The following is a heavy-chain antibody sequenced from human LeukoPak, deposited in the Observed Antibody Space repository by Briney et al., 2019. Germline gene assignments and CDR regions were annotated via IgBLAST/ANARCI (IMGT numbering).Heavy chain of an antibody. J-gene: IGHJ4*02. CDR2: MNPNSGNT. CDR1: GYTFTSYD. Sequence: ASVKVSCKASGYTFTSYDINWVRQATGQVLEWMVWMNPNSGNTGYAQKFQGRVTMTRNTSISTAYMELSSLRSEDTAVYYCARVSIVGATIDYWGQGTLVTVTS. D-gene: IGHD1-26*01. CDR3: ARVSIVGATIDY. V-gene: IGHV1-8*01.